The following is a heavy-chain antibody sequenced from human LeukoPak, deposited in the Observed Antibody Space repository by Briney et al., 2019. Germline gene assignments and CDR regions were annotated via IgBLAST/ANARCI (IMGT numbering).Heavy chain of an antibody. V-gene: IGHV4-34*01. CDR2: INHSGST. J-gene: IGHJ3*02. D-gene: IGHD3-22*01. CDR1: GGSFSGYY. Sequence: PSETLSLTCAVYGGSFSGYYWSWIRQPPVKGLEWIGEINHSGSTNYNPSLKSRVTISVDTSKNQFSLKLSSVTAADTAVYYCASTPRYYDLRAFDIWGQGTMVTVSS. CDR3: ASTPRYYDLRAFDI.